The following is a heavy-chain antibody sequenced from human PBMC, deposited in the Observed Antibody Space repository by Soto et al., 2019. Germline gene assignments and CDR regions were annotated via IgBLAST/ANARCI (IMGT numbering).Heavy chain of an antibody. CDR1: GGNFRSES. CDR2: IIPFFGTS. J-gene: IGHJ3*02. CDR3: ARGQGFGGNSDAYDI. Sequence: QVQLAQSGAEVKKPGSSVKVSCKASGGNFRSESINWVRQAPGQGLEWMGGIIPFFGTSDYAQKFQGRLRSTADEFTTTAYMELSSLSSQDTAVYYCARGQGFGGNSDAYDIWGQGTMVIVSS. V-gene: IGHV1-69*12. D-gene: IGHD2-21*02.